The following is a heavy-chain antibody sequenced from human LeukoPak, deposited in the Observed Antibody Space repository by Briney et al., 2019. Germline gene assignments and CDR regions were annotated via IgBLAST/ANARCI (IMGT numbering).Heavy chain of an antibody. CDR1: GFTFSSYN. D-gene: IGHD3-22*01. CDR2: ISSSSRYI. CDR3: ARNRYYYDSSGYYPVDY. V-gene: IGHV3-21*01. J-gene: IGHJ4*02. Sequence: PGGSLRLSCAASGFTFSSYNMNWVRQAPGKGLEWVSSISSSSRYIYYADSVKGRFTISRDNAKNSLFLQMNSLRAEDTAIYYCARNRYYYDSSGYYPVDYWGQGTLVTVSS.